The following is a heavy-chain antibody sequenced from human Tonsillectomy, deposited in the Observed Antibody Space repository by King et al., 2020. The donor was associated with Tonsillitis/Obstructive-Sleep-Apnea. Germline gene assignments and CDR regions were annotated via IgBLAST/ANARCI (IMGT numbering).Heavy chain of an antibody. CDR1: GFTFSSYG. J-gene: IGHJ4*02. V-gene: IGHV3-30*18. CDR3: AKDARGYQQLHALDY. D-gene: IGHD2-2*01. CDR2: ISYDGSNK. Sequence: MQLVQSGGGVVQPGRSLRLSCAASGFTFSSYGMHWVRQAPGKGLEWVAVISYDGSNKYYADSVKGRFTISRDNSKNTLYLQMNSLRAEDTAVYYCAKDARGYQQLHALDYWGQGTLVTVSS.